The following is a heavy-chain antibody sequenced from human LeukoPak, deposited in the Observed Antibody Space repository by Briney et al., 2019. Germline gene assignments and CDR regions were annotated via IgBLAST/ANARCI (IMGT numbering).Heavy chain of an antibody. V-gene: IGHV3-21*04. Sequence: PGGSLRLSCAASRFTFSSYNMNWVRQAPGEGLEWVSSISSGSSYIYYADSVKGRFTISRDNAKNSLYLQMNSLRAEDTAVYYCARDLYSGYDSSNYWGQGTLVTVSS. CDR3: ARDLYSGYDSSNY. J-gene: IGHJ4*02. D-gene: IGHD5-12*01. CDR1: RFTFSSYN. CDR2: ISSGSSYI.